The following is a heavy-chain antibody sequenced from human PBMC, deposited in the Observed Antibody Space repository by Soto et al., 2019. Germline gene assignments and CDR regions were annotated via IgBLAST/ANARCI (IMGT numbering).Heavy chain of an antibody. Sequence: QVQLVQSGAEVRKPGASVKVSCKASGYTFTTYGITWVRQAPGQGLEWMGWISGYDGHTKYAQKFQGRIIMTTDTSTSTVYMDLRRLRSDDTAVYYCAREGDMPYYYYGLDVWGQGTTVTVSS. D-gene: IGHD3-16*01. CDR2: ISGYDGHT. J-gene: IGHJ6*02. V-gene: IGHV1-18*01. CDR1: GYTFTTYG. CDR3: AREGDMPYYYYGLDV.